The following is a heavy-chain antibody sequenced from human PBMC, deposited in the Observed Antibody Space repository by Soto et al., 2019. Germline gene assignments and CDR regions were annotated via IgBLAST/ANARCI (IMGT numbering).Heavy chain of an antibody. V-gene: IGHV4-39*01. CDR1: GGSISSSSYY. D-gene: IGHD3-16*02. CDR2: IYYSGST. J-gene: IGHJ6*02. CDR3: ARGSGGLSFYYYGMDV. Sequence: QLQLQESGPGLVKPSETLSLTCTVSGGSISSSSYYWGWIRQPPGKGLEWIGIIYYSGSTYYNPSIKSRVTISVDTSKNQFSLKLSSVTAADTAVYYCARGSGGLSFYYYGMDVWGQGTTVTVSS.